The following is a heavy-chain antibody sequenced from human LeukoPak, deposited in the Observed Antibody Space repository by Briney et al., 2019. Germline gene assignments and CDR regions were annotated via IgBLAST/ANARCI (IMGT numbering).Heavy chain of an antibody. CDR1: GYTLTELS. Sequence: ASVKVSCKVSGYTLTELSMHWVRQAPGKGLEWMGGFDPEDGETIYAQKFQGRVTMTEDTSIDTAYMELSSLRSEDTAVYYCATFWPTIKIAEIDYWGQGTLVTVSS. CDR3: ATFWPTIKIAEIDY. J-gene: IGHJ4*02. V-gene: IGHV1-24*01. CDR2: FDPEDGET. D-gene: IGHD6-13*01.